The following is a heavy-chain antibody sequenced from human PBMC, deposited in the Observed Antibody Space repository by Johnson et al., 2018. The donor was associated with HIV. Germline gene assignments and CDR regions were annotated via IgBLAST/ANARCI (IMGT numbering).Heavy chain of an antibody. D-gene: IGHD3-22*01. CDR1: EFTFSAHD. V-gene: IGHV3-13*01. J-gene: IGHJ3*02. CDR3: AKEQPYYYDNRHAFDI. CDR2: IGISGNT. Sequence: VQLVESGGGLVQPGGSLRLSCAASEFTFSAHDMHWVRQTAGKGLEWVSGIGISGNTNYPGSVKGRFTISRDNAKNTLYLQMNSLRPDDTAVYFCAKEQPYYYDNRHAFDIWGQGTMVTVSS.